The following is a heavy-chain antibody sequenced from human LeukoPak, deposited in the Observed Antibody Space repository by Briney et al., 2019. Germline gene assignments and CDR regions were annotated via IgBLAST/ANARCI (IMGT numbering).Heavy chain of an antibody. V-gene: IGHV4-59*01. CDR1: GGSISSYY. CDR3: ARETRSYYDSSGFRL. Sequence: SETLSLTCTVSGGSISSYYWSWLRQPPGKGLEWIGYIYYSGSTNYNPSLKSRVTISVDTSKNQFSLKLSSVTAADTAVYYCARETRSYYDSSGFRLWGRGTLVTVSS. J-gene: IGHJ2*01. CDR2: IYYSGST. D-gene: IGHD3-22*01.